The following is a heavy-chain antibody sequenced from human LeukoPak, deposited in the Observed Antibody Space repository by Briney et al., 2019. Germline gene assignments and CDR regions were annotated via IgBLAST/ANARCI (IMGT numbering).Heavy chain of an antibody. J-gene: IGHJ4*02. Sequence: PSETLSLTCIVSGGSIESGSSCWGWIRQPPGKGLEWIGSINFRGHPYYNPSLKSRVTISVDTSKNQFSLKLSSVTAADTAVYYCARGTGPPLGYCSGGSCYGYYFDYWGQGTLVTVSS. CDR1: GGSIESGSSC. CDR2: INFRGHP. D-gene: IGHD2-15*01. CDR3: ARGTGPPLGYCSGGSCYGYYFDY. V-gene: IGHV4-39*07.